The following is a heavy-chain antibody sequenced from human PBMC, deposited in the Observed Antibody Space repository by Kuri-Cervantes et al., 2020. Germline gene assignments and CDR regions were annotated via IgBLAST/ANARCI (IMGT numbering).Heavy chain of an antibody. CDR3: ARGGGVGATGLDYFDY. J-gene: IGHJ4*02. Sequence: SETLSLTCTVSGGSISSGDYYWSWIRQPPGKGLEWTGYIYYSGSTYYNPSLKSRVTISVDTSKNQFPLKLSSVTAADTAVYYCARGGGVGATGLDYFDYWGQGTLVTVSS. CDR1: GGSISSGDYY. V-gene: IGHV4-30-4*01. CDR2: IYYSGST. D-gene: IGHD1-26*01.